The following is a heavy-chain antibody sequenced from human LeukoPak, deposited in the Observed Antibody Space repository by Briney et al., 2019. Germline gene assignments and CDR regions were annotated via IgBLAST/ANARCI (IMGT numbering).Heavy chain of an antibody. CDR1: GFIFSAYA. Sequence: GGSLRLSCAASGFIFSAYAMSWVRQAPGQGLEWISVIGTGGETHYAESVRGRFTISRSNFKNTLYLQMNSLRAEDTAVYYCAKRVTVTTKYFDSWGQGTLVTVSS. J-gene: IGHJ4*02. D-gene: IGHD4-17*01. V-gene: IGHV3-23*01. CDR2: IGTGGET. CDR3: AKRVTVTTKYFDS.